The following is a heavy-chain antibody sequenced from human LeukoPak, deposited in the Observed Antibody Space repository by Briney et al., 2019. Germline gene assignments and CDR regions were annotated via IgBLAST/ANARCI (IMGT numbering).Heavy chain of an antibody. CDR2: ISGSGGST. CDR1: GFTFSSYA. CDR3: TSTSGWYPRFDY. J-gene: IGHJ4*02. V-gene: IGHV3-23*01. Sequence: GASLRLSCAASGFTFSSYAMSGVGQAPGKGLEWVSAISGSGGSTYYADSVKGRFTISRDNSTNTLYLQMNSLRAEDTAVYYCTSTSGWYPRFDYWGQGTLVTVSS. D-gene: IGHD6-19*01.